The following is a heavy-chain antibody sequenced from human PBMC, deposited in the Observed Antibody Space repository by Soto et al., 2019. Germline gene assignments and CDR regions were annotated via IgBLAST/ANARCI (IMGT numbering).Heavy chain of an antibody. Sequence: PGGSLRLSCAASGFTFSSCAMHWVRQAPGKGLEWVAVISYDGNSKTYADSVKGRFTISRDNSKNTLYLQMDSLRPEDTAIYYCAKRGFSRYDEFDSWGQGALVTVSS. J-gene: IGHJ4*02. V-gene: IGHV3-30*18. CDR3: AKRGFSRYDEFDS. CDR2: ISYDGNSK. CDR1: GFTFSSCA. D-gene: IGHD6-13*01.